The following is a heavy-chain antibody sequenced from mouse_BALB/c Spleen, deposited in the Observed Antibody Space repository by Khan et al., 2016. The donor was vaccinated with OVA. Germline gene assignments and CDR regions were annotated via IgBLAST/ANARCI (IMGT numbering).Heavy chain of an antibody. J-gene: IGHJ2*01. V-gene: IGHV2-2*01. Sequence: VQLQQSGPGLVQPSQSLFITCTVTGFSLTSYGVHWVRQSPGRGLEWLGMIWSGGSTDYNAPLISRLSISKANYKSQVFFKMNRLQAYDTPIYYCARNRNGYFDYWGQATTRTVSS. CDR2: IWSGGST. CDR1: GFSLTSYG. CDR3: ARNRNGYFDY.